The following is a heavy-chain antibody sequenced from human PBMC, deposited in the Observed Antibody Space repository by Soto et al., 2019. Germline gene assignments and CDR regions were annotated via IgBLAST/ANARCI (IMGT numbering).Heavy chain of an antibody. CDR3: ARELGYCISTSCYPDPLDAFDI. Sequence: GGSLRLSCAASGFSFSDYYMSWIRQAPGKGLEWVSYIDFRSNSIYYADSVKGRFTISRDNSKNTLYLQMNSLRAEDTAVYYCARELGYCISTSCYPDPLDAFDIWGQGTMVTVSS. V-gene: IGHV3-11*04. CDR2: IDFRSNSI. J-gene: IGHJ3*02. CDR1: GFSFSDYY. D-gene: IGHD2-2*01.